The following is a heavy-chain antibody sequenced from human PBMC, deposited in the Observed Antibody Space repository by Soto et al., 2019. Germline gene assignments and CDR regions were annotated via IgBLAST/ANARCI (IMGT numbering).Heavy chain of an antibody. V-gene: IGHV3-23*01. CDR2: ISGSGGST. J-gene: IGHJ4*02. D-gene: IGHD3-10*01. CDR1: GFTFSSYA. CDR3: AKDIDQTLIWLGQLLPYYLDY. Sequence: LRLSCAASGFTFSSYAMSWVRQAPGKGLEWVSAISGSGGSTYYADSVKGRFTISRDNSKNTLYLQMNSLRAEDTAVYYCAKDIDQTLIWLGQLLPYYLDYWGQGTLVTVSS.